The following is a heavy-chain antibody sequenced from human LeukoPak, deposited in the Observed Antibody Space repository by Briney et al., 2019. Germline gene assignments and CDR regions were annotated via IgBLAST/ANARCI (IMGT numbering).Heavy chain of an antibody. CDR1: GFAFRSHG. D-gene: IGHD1-26*01. CDR2: IRGDGVTT. Sequence: PGGSLRLSCAASGFAFRSHGMNWVRQAPGKGLEWVSGIRGDGVTTYYADSVKGRFTISRDNAKNSLYLQMNSLRAEDTAVYYCARVKWGYYMDVWGKGTTVTISS. J-gene: IGHJ6*03. V-gene: IGHV3-48*03. CDR3: ARVKWGYYMDV.